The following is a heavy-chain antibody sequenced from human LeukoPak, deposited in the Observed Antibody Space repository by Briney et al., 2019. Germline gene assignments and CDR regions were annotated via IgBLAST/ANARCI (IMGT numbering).Heavy chain of an antibody. Sequence: PSETLSLTCAVYGGSFSGYYWSWTRQPPGKGLEWIGEINHSGSTNYNPSLKSRVTISVDTSKNQFSLKLSSVTAADTAVYYCARGQGYYYGSGSYYLPLGYWGQGTLVTVSS. CDR1: GGSFSGYY. CDR3: ARGQGYYYGSGSYYLPLGY. CDR2: INHSGST. V-gene: IGHV4-34*01. D-gene: IGHD3-10*01. J-gene: IGHJ4*02.